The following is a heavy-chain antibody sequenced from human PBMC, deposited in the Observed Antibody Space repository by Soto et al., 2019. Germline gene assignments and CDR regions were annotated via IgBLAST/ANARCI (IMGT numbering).Heavy chain of an antibody. V-gene: IGHV3-30*18. D-gene: IGHD2-15*01. J-gene: IGHJ4*02. CDR3: AKAPGGYCSGGSCYDFDY. CDR2: ISYEGSNK. CDR1: GFTFSSYG. Sequence: GGSLRLSCAASGFTFSSYGMHWVRQAPSKGLEWVAVISYEGSNKYYADSVKGRFTISRDNSKNTLYLQMNSLRAEDTALYYCAKAPGGYCSGGSCYDFDYWGQGTLVTVSS.